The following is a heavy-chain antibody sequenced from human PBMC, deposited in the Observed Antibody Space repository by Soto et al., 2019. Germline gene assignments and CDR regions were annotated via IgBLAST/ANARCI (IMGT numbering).Heavy chain of an antibody. CDR1: GFTFSSYG. D-gene: IGHD1-26*01. V-gene: IGHV3-30*18. J-gene: IGHJ3*02. CDR2: ISYDGSNK. Sequence: VGSLRLSCAASGFTFSSYGMHWVRQAPGKGLEWVAVISYDGSNKYYADSVKGRFTISRDNSKNTLYLQMNSLRAEDTAVYYCAKDKLVGATAVGNAFDIWGQGTMVTV. CDR3: AKDKLVGATAVGNAFDI.